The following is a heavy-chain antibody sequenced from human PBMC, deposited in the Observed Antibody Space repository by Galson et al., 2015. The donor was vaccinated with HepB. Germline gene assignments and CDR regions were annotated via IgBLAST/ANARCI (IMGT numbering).Heavy chain of an antibody. CDR1: GFTFSSYA. J-gene: IGHJ4*02. D-gene: IGHD4-17*01. Sequence: SLRLSCAASGFTFSSYAMSWVRQAPGKGLEWVSAISGSGGSTYYADSVKGRFTISRDNSKNTLYLQMNSLRAEDTAVYYCARGYHYRYYGDPYAVWNYWGQGTLVTVSS. V-gene: IGHV3-23*01. CDR3: ARGYHYRYYGDPYAVWNY. CDR2: ISGSGGST.